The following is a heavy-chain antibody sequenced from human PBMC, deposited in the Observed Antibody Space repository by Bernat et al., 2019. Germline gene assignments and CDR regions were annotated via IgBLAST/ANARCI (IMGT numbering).Heavy chain of an antibody. CDR1: GGTFSSYT. J-gene: IGHJ1*01. Sequence: QVQLVQSGAEVKKPGSSVKVSCKASGGTFSSYTISWVRQAPGQGLEWMGWINPNSGGTNYAQKFQGRGTMTRDTSISTAYMELSRLRSDDTAVYYCARGPQELYGSGSYYTHWGQGTLVTVSS. D-gene: IGHD3-10*01. CDR3: ARGPQELYGSGSYYTH. V-gene: IGHV1-2*02. CDR2: INPNSGGT.